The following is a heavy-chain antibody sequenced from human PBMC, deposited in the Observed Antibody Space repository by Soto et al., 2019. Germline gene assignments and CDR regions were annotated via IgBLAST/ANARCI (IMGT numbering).Heavy chain of an antibody. D-gene: IGHD3-10*02. J-gene: IGHJ6*02. CDR2: IVAGSGNT. Sequence: PVKVSCEASGFTFTSSAVQGVRPARGQRLEWIGWIVAGSGNTNSAQKLQERVTITRQLSTGTAQMELSSLRSEDTAVYYCAAAEAAMFAEAYYSYYCMHVRGQRTTVTVYS. CDR1: GFTFTSSA. CDR3: AAAEAAMFAEAYYSYYCMHV. V-gene: IGHV1-58*01.